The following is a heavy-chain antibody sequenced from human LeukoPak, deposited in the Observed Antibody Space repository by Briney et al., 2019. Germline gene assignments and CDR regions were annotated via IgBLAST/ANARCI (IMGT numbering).Heavy chain of an antibody. D-gene: IGHD3-22*01. CDR2: IGGSGGST. Sequence: GGSLRLSCAASGFTFSSYEMNWVRQAPGKGLEWVSAIGGSGGSTYYADSVKGRFTISRDNSKNTLYLQMNSLRAEDTAVYYCAKDLGYDSSGYYWLWYFQHWGQGTLVTVSS. V-gene: IGHV3-23*01. CDR1: GFTFSSYE. J-gene: IGHJ1*01. CDR3: AKDLGYDSSGYYWLWYFQH.